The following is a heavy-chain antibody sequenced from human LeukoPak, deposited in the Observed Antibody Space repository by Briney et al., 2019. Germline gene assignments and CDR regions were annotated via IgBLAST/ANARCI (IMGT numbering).Heavy chain of an antibody. V-gene: IGHV3-33*01. CDR1: GFTFSSYG. CDR2: IWYDGSNK. Sequence: PGGSLRLSCAASGFTFSSYGMHWVRQAPGKGLEWVAVIWYDGSNKYYADSVKGRFTISRDNSKNTLYLQMNSLRAEDTAVYYCARSSIVGATDFDYWGQGTLVTVSS. J-gene: IGHJ4*02. CDR3: ARSSIVGATDFDY. D-gene: IGHD1-26*01.